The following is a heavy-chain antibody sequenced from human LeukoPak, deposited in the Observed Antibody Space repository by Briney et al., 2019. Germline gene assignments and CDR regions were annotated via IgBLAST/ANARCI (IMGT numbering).Heavy chain of an antibody. V-gene: IGHV1-24*01. CDR2: FDPEDGET. CDR1: GYTLTELS. D-gene: IGHD3-3*01. CDR3: GTGTIFGVAVNGMDV. Sequence: ASVKFSCKVSGYTLTELSMHWVRQAPGKGLEWMGGFDPEDGETIYAQKFQGRVTMTEDTSTDTAYMELSSLRSEDTAVYYCGTGTIFGVAVNGMDVWGQGTTVTVSS. J-gene: IGHJ6*02.